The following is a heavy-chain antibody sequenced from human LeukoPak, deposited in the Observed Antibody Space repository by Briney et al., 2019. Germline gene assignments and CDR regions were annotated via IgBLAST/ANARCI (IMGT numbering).Heavy chain of an antibody. CDR3: VRDLILVDTPGDDFDY. J-gene: IGHJ4*02. CDR2: INVDGSVK. Sequence: PGGSLRLSCAASGFTFSNYWMHWVRQVPGKELVWVSRINVDGSVKSYADSVKGRFTISRDNAKNTVSLQMNSLRAEDTAVYYCVRDLILVDTPGDDFDYWGQGALVTVSS. V-gene: IGHV3-74*01. CDR1: GFTFSNYW. D-gene: IGHD4-23*01.